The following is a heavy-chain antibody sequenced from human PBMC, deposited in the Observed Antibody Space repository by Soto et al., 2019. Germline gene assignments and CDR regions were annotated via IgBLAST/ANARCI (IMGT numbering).Heavy chain of an antibody. D-gene: IGHD6-6*01. CDR2: ISGSGGST. J-gene: IGHJ4*02. CDR1: GFTFSSYA. CDR3: AKEYMAARRTHPIYYFDY. V-gene: IGHV3-23*01. Sequence: GGSLRLSCAASGFTFSSYAMSWVRQAPGKGLEWVSAISGSGGSTYYADSVKGRFTISRDNSKNTLYLQMNSLRAEDTAVYYCAKEYMAARRTHPIYYFDYWGQGTLVTVSS.